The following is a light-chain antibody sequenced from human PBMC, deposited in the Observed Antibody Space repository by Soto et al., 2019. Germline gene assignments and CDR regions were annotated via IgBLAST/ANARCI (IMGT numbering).Light chain of an antibody. Sequence: PGERVTLSCRASQSVSSSYLTWYQQKPGQAPRLLIYGASTRATSIPARFSGSGSGTDFTLTISSLQPEDFVVYYCQQAGGTFGQGTKVEIK. CDR2: GAS. V-gene: IGKV3D-7*01. J-gene: IGKJ1*01. CDR3: QQAGGT. CDR1: QSVSSSY.